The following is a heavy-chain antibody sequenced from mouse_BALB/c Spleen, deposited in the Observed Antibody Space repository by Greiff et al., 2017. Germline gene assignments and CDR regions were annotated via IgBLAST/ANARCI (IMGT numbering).Heavy chain of an antibody. J-gene: IGHJ2*01. Sequence: QVQLQQSGAELAKPGASVKMSCKASGYTFTSYWMHWVKQRPGQGLEWIGYINPSTGYTEYNQKFKDKATLTADKSSSTAYMQLSSLTSEDSAVYYCARWEKFDYWGQGTTLTVSS. CDR3: ARWEKFDY. CDR2: INPSTGYT. CDR1: GYTFTSYW. D-gene: IGHD4-1*01. V-gene: IGHV1-7*01.